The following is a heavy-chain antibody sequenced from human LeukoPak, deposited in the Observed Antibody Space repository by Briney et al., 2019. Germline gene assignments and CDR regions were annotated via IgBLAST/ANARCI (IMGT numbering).Heavy chain of an antibody. D-gene: IGHD1-26*01. CDR3: ARSARSGSYYGVGVFDY. J-gene: IGHJ4*02. CDR2: ISAYNGNT. V-gene: IGHV1-18*01. CDR1: GYTFTNFG. Sequence: GASVKVSCKTSGYTFTNFGISWVRQAPGQGLEWMGWISAYNGNTNYAQKLQGRVTMTTDTSTSTAYMELRSLRSDDTAVYYCARSARSGSYYGVGVFDYWGQGTLVTVSS.